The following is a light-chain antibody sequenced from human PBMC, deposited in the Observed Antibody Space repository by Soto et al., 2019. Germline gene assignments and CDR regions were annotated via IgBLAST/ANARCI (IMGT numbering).Light chain of an antibody. Sequence: SYELTQPPSVSVAPGKTARITCGGNNIGSKSVHWYQQKPRQAPVLVIYYDSDRPSGLPERFSGSNSGNTATLTIRRVEAGDEADYYCHVWRSSSARVVFGGGTQLTVL. J-gene: IGLJ2*01. V-gene: IGLV3-21*01. CDR3: HVWRSSSARVV. CDR2: YDS. CDR1: NIGSKS.